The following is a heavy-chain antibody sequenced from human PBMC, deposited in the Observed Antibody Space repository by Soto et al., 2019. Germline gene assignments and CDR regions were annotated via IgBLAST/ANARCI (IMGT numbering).Heavy chain of an antibody. CDR2: IRSQGDGGTA. CDR1: GFTFSDAW. Sequence: QLVESGGGFVKPGMSLRLTCAASGFTFSDAWMTWVRQAPGKGLERVGLIRSQGDGGTADYAPPVRGRFTISRDDAQNMVYLHMDNLQAEDTAVYYCITAPLRWGRGTLVPVSS. J-gene: IGHJ4*02. CDR3: ITAPLR. V-gene: IGHV3-15*01.